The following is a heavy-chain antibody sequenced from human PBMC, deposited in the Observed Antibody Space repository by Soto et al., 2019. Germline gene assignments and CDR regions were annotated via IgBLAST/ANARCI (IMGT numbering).Heavy chain of an antibody. V-gene: IGHV4-39*01. CDR2: IYYRGNT. J-gene: IGHJ4*02. CDR3: ARLEGLATISYYFDY. D-gene: IGHD3-9*01. Sequence: QLQLQESGPGLVKPSETLSLTCSVSGDSINSDHYYWGWIRQPPGKGLEWIGSIYYRGNTYYNPSLKTRATISLDKSKSQFSLKLNSVTAADSAVYFCARLEGLATISYYFDYWGQGTLVTVSS. CDR1: GDSINSDHYY.